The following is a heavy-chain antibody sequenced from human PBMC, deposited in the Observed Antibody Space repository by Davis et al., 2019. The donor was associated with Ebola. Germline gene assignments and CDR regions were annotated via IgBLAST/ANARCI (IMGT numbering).Heavy chain of an antibody. J-gene: IGHJ1*01. V-gene: IGHV4-34*01. CDR2: INHSGST. CDR3: ARGPAVPAVMWYFHH. CDR1: GGSLSGNY. Sequence: MPSETLSLTCAVYGGSLSGNYWSWIRQPPGKGLEWIGEINHSGSTNYNPSLKSRVNISVDTSKNQFSLKLSSVTAADTAVYYCARGPAVPAVMWYFHHWGQGTLVTVSS. D-gene: IGHD2-2*01.